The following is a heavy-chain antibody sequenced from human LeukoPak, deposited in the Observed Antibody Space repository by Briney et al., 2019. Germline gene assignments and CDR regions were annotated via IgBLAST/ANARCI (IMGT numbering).Heavy chain of an antibody. CDR3: ARRHSSGWYCFDY. Sequence: PGGSLRLSCAASGFTFSSYSMKWVRQAPGKGLEWVSYISSSSSSIYYADSVKGRFTISRDNAKKSLYLQMNSLSDEDTAVYYCARRHSSGWYCFDYWGQGTLVTVSS. CDR1: GFTFSSYS. J-gene: IGHJ4*02. D-gene: IGHD6-19*01. V-gene: IGHV3-48*02. CDR2: ISSSSSSI.